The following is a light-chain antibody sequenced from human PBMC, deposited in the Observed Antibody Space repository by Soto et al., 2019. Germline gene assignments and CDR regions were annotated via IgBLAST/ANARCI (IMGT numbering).Light chain of an antibody. Sequence: DIQLTQSPSTLSASVGDRVTITCRASQSIDRWLAWYQQKLGKAPELLIYDAYSLEPGVPSRFSGSGSGTEFTLTINSLQPDDFATYYCQQYNHYYSFGQGTKLEIK. V-gene: IGKV1-5*01. CDR3: QQYNHYYS. CDR2: DAY. CDR1: QSIDRW. J-gene: IGKJ2*03.